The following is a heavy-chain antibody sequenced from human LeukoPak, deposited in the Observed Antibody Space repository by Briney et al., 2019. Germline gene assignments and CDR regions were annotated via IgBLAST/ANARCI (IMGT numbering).Heavy chain of an antibody. CDR3: ARDSPPYCGGDCYSDY. CDR2: ISSSSSYI. Sequence: GGSLRLSCAASGFTFSSYSMNWVRQAPGKGLEWVLSISSSSSYIYYADSVKGRFTISRDNAKNSLYLQMNSLRAEDTAVYYCARDSPPYCGGDCYSDYWGQGTLVTVSS. D-gene: IGHD2-21*02. J-gene: IGHJ4*02. V-gene: IGHV3-21*01. CDR1: GFTFSSYS.